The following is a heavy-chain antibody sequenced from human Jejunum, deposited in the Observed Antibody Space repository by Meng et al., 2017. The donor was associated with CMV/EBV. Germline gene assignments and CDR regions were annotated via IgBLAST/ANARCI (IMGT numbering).Heavy chain of an antibody. CDR2: IIPLFGTT. Sequence: GTFSSDAISWVRQAPGQGLEWVGGIIPLFGTTNYAQKFQGRVTITTDESSTTAYMELSSLRSEDTAVYYCARELEDYYDRSGYFEYWGQGTLVTVSS. V-gene: IGHV1-69*05. D-gene: IGHD3-22*01. J-gene: IGHJ4*02. CDR3: ARELEDYYDRSGYFEY. CDR1: GTFSSDA.